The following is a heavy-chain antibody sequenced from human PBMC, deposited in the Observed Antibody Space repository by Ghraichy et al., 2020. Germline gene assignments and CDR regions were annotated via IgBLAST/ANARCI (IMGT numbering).Heavy chain of an antibody. CDR1: GGSISSYY. D-gene: IGHD4/OR15-4a*01. CDR2: IYYSGST. J-gene: IGHJ2*01. CDR3: ARHASYSDWYFDL. Sequence: SETLSLTCTVSGGSISSYYWSWIRQPPGKGLEWIGYIYYSGSTNYNPSLKSRVTISVDTSKNQFSLKLSSVTAADTAVYYCARHASYSDWYFDLWGRGTLVTVSS. V-gene: IGHV4-59*08.